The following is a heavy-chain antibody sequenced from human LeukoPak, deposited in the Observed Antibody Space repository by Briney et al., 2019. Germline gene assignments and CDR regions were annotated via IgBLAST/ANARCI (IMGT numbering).Heavy chain of an antibody. V-gene: IGHV7-4-1*02. Sequence: ASVKVSCKASGYTFTSYAMNWVRQAPGQGLEWMGWTNTNTGNPTYAQGFTGRFVFSLDTSVSTAYLQISSLKAEDTAVYYCARVSSSWYWNYYFDYWGQGTLVTVSS. CDR3: ARVSSSWYWNYYFDY. J-gene: IGHJ4*02. D-gene: IGHD6-13*01. CDR1: GYTFTSYA. CDR2: TNTNTGNP.